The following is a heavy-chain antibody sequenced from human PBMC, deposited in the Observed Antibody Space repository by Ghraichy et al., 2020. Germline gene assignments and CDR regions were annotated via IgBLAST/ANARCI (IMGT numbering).Heavy chain of an antibody. J-gene: IGHJ4*02. CDR2: ITGSGGST. CDR3: AKGAGSYGLPGGFDY. Sequence: GESLRLSCAASGFTFSTYAMSWVRQAPGKGLEWVSSITGSGGSTYYADSMKGRFTISRDNSKNTLYLQMNSLRAEDTAVYYCAKGAGSYGLPGGFDYWGQGTLVTVSS. D-gene: IGHD5-18*01. CDR1: GFTFSTYA. V-gene: IGHV3-23*01.